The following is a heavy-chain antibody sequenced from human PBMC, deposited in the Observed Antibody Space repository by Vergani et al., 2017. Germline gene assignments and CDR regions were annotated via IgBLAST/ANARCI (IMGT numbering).Heavy chain of an antibody. CDR2: IYTSGST. V-gene: IGHV4-61*02. Sequence: QVQLQESGPGPVKPSQTLSLTCTVSGGSISSGSYYWSWIRQPAGKGLEWIGRIYTSGSTNYNPSLKSRVTISVDTSKNQFSLKLSSVTAADTAVYYCARGGDYDSSGYPYYGMDVWGQGTTVTVSS. CDR1: GGSISSGSYY. CDR3: ARGGDYDSSGYPYYGMDV. J-gene: IGHJ6*02. D-gene: IGHD3-22*01.